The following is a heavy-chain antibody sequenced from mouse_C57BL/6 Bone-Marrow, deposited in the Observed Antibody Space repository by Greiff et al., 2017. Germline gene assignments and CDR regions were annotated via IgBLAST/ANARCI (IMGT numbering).Heavy chain of an antibody. D-gene: IGHD1-2*01. Sequence: EVKLMESGGDLVKPGGSLKLSCAASGFTFSSSGMSWVRQTPDKRLEWVATISSGGSYNYYPDSVKGRFTISRDNAKNTLYLQMSSLKSEDTAMYYCARTPATDWGQGTTLTVAS. V-gene: IGHV5-6*01. CDR2: ISSGGSYN. CDR1: GFTFSSSG. CDR3: ARTPATD. J-gene: IGHJ2*01.